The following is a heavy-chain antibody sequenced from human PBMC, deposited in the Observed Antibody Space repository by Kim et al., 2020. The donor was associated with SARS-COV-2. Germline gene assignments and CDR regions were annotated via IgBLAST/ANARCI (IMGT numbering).Heavy chain of an antibody. Sequence: SETLSLTCTVSGGSISSSSYYWGWIRQPPGKGLEWIGSIYYSGSTYYNPSLKSRVTISVDTSKNQFSLKLSSVTAADTAVYYCARLYYYGSGSYYNGWFDPWGQGTLVTVSS. CDR3: ARLYYYGSGSYYNGWFDP. D-gene: IGHD3-10*01. CDR1: GGSISSSSYY. CDR2: IYYSGST. V-gene: IGHV4-39*01. J-gene: IGHJ5*02.